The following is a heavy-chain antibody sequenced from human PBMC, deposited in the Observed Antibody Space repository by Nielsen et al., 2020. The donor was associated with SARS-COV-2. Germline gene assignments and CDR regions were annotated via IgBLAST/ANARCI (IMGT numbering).Heavy chain of an antibody. D-gene: IGHD6-6*01. CDR3: TRDLSYSSSPSGYFDY. Sequence: GESLKISCAASGFTFSSYWMHWVRQAPGKGLVWVSRINSDGSSTSYADSVKGRFTISRDNAKNTLYQQMNSLRAEDTAVYYCTRDLSYSSSPSGYFDYWGQGTLVTVSS. CDR2: INSDGSST. V-gene: IGHV3-74*01. CDR1: GFTFSSYW. J-gene: IGHJ4*02.